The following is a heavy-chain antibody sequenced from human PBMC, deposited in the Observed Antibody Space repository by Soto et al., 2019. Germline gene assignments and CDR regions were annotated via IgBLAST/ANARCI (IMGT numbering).Heavy chain of an antibody. CDR3: AKSQRGSGSYYKGYYYYYMDV. V-gene: IGHV3-23*01. D-gene: IGHD3-10*01. Sequence: GGSLRLSCAASGFTFSSYAMSWVRQAPGKGLEWVSAISGSGGSTYYADSVKGRFTISRDNSKNTLYLQMNSLRAEDTAVYYCAKSQRGSGSYYKGYYYYYMDVWGKGTTVTVSS. CDR2: ISGSGGST. CDR1: GFTFSSYA. J-gene: IGHJ6*03.